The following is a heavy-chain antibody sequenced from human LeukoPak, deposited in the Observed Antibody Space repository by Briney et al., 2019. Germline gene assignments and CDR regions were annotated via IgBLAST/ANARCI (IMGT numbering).Heavy chain of an antibody. J-gene: IGHJ6*02. Sequence: SPETLSLTCTVSGGSISSYYWSWIRQPPGKGLEWIGYIYYSGSTNYNPSLKSRVTISVDTSKNQFSLKLSSVTAADTAVYYCARYGSGSYSFGMDVWGQGTTVTVSS. CDR3: ARYGSGSYSFGMDV. CDR2: IYYSGST. V-gene: IGHV4-59*08. D-gene: IGHD3-10*01. CDR1: GGSISSYY.